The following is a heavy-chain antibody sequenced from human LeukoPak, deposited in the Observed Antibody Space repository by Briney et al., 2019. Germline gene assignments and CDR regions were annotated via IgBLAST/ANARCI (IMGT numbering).Heavy chain of an antibody. V-gene: IGHV3-74*01. CDR2: INGDGSDT. CDR3: ARGSATGWPDFLDY. CDR1: GFTFSSYA. Sequence: PGGSLRLSCAASGFTFSSYAMSWVRQAPGKGLEWVSRINGDGSDTPYADSVKGRFTISRDNARNTLYLQMNSLRVEDTAVYYCARGSATGWPDFLDYWGQGSLVTVSS. J-gene: IGHJ4*02. D-gene: IGHD2-15*01.